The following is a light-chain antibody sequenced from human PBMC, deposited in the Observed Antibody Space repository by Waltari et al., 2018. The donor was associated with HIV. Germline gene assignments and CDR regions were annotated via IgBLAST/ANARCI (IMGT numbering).Light chain of an antibody. CDR3: TTYTATDSLL. J-gene: IGLJ2*01. CDR2: GVN. CDR1: RSDFDLHIF. V-gene: IGLV2-14*01. Sequence: SALTQPASVSGSPGQSVTISCTGTRSDFDLHIFLSWYQQHPGRAPQLIIFGVNYRPSGISSRFSASKSGDTASLTISGLQSGDEADYYCTTYTATDSLLIGSGTKLTVL.